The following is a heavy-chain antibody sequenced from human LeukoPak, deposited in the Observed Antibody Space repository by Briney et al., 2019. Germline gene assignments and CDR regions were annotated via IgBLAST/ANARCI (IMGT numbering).Heavy chain of an antibody. CDR2: IKSKSGGGTI. Sequence: PGGSLRLSCAGSGFPFSDAWMTWVRQAPGQGPEWVGRIKSKSGGGTIDYASPVKGRFTISRDDSKNTLYLQMNSLRTDDTAVYYCPKDLPLTRAWALNYWGQGALVTVSS. J-gene: IGHJ4*02. CDR1: GFPFSDAW. D-gene: IGHD2-15*01. CDR3: PKDLPLTRAWALNY. V-gene: IGHV3-15*01.